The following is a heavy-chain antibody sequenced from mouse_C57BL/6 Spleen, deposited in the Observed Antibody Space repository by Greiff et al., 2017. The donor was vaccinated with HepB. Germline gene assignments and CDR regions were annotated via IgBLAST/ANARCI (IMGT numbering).Heavy chain of an antibody. Sequence: EVNLVESEGGLVQPGSSMKLSCTASGFTFSDYYMAWVRQVPEKGLEWVANINYDGSSTYYLDSLKSRFIISRDNAKNILYLQMSSLKSEDTATYYCARSTSYAMDYWGQGTSVTVSS. D-gene: IGHD2-1*01. CDR2: INYDGSST. V-gene: IGHV5-16*01. CDR3: ARSTSYAMDY. J-gene: IGHJ4*01. CDR1: GFTFSDYY.